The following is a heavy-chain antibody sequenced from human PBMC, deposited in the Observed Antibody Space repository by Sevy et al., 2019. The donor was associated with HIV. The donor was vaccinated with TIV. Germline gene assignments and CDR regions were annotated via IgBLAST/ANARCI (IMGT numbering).Heavy chain of an antibody. J-gene: IGHJ4*02. CDR1: GFTFSSYS. V-gene: IGHV3-21*01. CDR3: ARDPGFYCSGGSCYPRYYFDY. CDR2: ISSSSIYI. Sequence: LRLSCAAFGFTFSSYSMNWVRQAPGKGLEWVSSISSSSIYIYYADSVKGRFTISRDNAKNSLYLQMNSLRAEDTAVYYCARDPGFYCSGGSCYPRYYFDYWGQGTLVTVSS. D-gene: IGHD2-15*01.